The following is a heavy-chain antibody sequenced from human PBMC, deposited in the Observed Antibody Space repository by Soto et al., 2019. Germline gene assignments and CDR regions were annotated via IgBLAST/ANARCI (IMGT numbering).Heavy chain of an antibody. Sequence: GSLRLSCAASGFTFSSYGMHWVRQAPGKGLEWVAVIWYDGSNKYYADSVKGRFTISRDNSKNTLYLQMNSLRAEDTAVYYWARSIMITFGGVIADDAFDIWGQGTMVTVSS. CDR1: GFTFSSYG. V-gene: IGHV3-33*01. D-gene: IGHD3-16*02. CDR2: IWYDGSNK. J-gene: IGHJ3*02. CDR3: ARSIMITFGGVIADDAFDI.